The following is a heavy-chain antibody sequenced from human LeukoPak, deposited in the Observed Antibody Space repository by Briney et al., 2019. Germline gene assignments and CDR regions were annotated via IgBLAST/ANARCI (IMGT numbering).Heavy chain of an antibody. Sequence: SETLSLTCTVSGGSISSYNWSWIRQPPGKGLEWIGYIYYSGSTNYNPSLKSRVTISVDTSKNQFSLKLSSVTAADTAVYYCAREAGYSSAWYFDYWGQGTLVTVSS. J-gene: IGHJ4*02. CDR3: AREAGYSSAWYFDY. CDR1: GGSISSYN. V-gene: IGHV4-59*01. CDR2: IYYSGST. D-gene: IGHD6-19*01.